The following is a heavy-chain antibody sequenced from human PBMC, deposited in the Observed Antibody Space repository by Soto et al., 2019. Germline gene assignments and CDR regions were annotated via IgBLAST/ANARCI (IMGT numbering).Heavy chain of an antibody. CDR3: AGSYYDFWPRSSIRNSFDP. V-gene: IGHV4-39*01. D-gene: IGHD3-3*01. J-gene: IGHJ5*02. Sequence: SETLCVTCTVSGGSISSSSYYWGWIRQPPGKGLEWIGSIYYSGSTYYNPSLKSRVTISVDTSKNQFSLKLSSVTAADTAVYYCAGSYYDFWPRSSIRNSFDPWGQVPLVT. CDR2: IYYSGST. CDR1: GGSISSSSYY.